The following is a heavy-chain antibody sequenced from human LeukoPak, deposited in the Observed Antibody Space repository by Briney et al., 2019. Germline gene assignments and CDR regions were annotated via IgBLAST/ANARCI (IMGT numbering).Heavy chain of an antibody. CDR3: AKWRGVSVFNYYMDV. V-gene: IGHV3-23*01. CDR1: GFTFSGYV. D-gene: IGHD1-26*01. J-gene: IGHJ6*03. CDR2: ISNSGGST. Sequence: PGGSLRLSCAASGFTFSGYVMSWVRQAPGKGLEWVSTISNSGGSTYYADSVKGRFTISRDNSKNTLYLQMNSLRAEDTAVYYRAKWRGVSVFNYYMDVWGKGTTVTVSS.